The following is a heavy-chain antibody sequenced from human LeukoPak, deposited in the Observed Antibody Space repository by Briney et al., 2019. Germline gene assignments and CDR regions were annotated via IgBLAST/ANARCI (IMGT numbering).Heavy chain of an antibody. J-gene: IGHJ4*02. D-gene: IGHD6-19*01. CDR3: AREGSSGWYVEGYFDY. CDR2: INSDGSST. CDR1: GFTFSSYW. Sequence: PGGSLRLSCAASGFTFSSYWMHWVRQAPGKGLVWVSRINSDGSSTSYADSVKGRFTISRDNAKNTLYLQMNSLRAEDTAVYYCAREGSSGWYVEGYFDYWGQGTLVTVSS. V-gene: IGHV3-74*01.